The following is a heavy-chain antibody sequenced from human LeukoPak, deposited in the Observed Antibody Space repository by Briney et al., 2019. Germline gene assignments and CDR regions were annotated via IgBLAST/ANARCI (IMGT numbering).Heavy chain of an antibody. CDR3: ARVRGYSYGPNDY. D-gene: IGHD5-18*01. J-gene: IGHJ4*02. V-gene: IGHV3-48*04. CDR1: GFTFSSYS. CDR2: ISSSSSTI. Sequence: AGGSLRLSCATSGFTFSSYSMNWVRQAPGKGLEWVSYISSSSSTIYYADSVKGRFTISRDNAKNSLYLQMNSLRAEDTAVYYCARVRGYSYGPNDYWGQGTLVTVSS.